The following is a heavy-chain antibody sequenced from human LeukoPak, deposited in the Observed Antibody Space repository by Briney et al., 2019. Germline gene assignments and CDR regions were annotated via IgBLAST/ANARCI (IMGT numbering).Heavy chain of an antibody. CDR2: IYTSGST. CDR1: GGSISSGSYY. Sequence: PSQTLSLTCTVSGGSISSGSYYWSWIRQPAGKGLEWIGRIYTSGSTNYNPSLKSRVTISVDTSKNQFSLKLSSVTAADTAVYYCARGVSYYDSSGYYSWFDYWGQGTLVTVSS. D-gene: IGHD3-22*01. V-gene: IGHV4-61*02. J-gene: IGHJ4*02. CDR3: ARGVSYYDSSGYYSWFDY.